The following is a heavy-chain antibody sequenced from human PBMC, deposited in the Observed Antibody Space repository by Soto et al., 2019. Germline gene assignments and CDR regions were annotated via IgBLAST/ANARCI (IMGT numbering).Heavy chain of an antibody. J-gene: IGHJ6*02. CDR2: ISSSSSTI. CDR3: ARDNFGSRGYYGMDV. V-gene: IGHV3-48*02. D-gene: IGHD3-3*01. Sequence: PGGSLRLSCAASGFTFSSYSMNWVRQAPGKGLEWVSYISSSSSTIDYADSVKGRFTISSDNAKNSLYLQMNSLRDEDTAVYYCARDNFGSRGYYGMDVWGQGTTVTV. CDR1: GFTFSSYS.